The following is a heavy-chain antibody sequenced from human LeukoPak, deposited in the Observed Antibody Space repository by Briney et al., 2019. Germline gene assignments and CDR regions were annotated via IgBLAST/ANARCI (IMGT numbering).Heavy chain of an antibody. Sequence: PSETLSLTCTVSGGSISSYYWSWIRQPPGKGLEWIGYIYYSGSTNYNPSLKSRVTISVDTSKNQFSLKLSSVTAADTAVYYCARGGDGYLFDYWGQGTLVTVSS. V-gene: IGHV4-59*01. CDR3: ARGGDGYLFDY. CDR1: GGSISSYY. J-gene: IGHJ4*02. CDR2: IYYSGST. D-gene: IGHD5-24*01.